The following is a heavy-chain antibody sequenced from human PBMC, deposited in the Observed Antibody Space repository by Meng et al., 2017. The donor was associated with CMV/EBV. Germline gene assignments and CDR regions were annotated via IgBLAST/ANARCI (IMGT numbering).Heavy chain of an antibody. D-gene: IGHD1-26*01. J-gene: IGHJ4*02. CDR3: ARSPDSGSSGFDY. Sequence: SETLSLTCAVSGGSISSSNWWSWVRQPPGKGLEWMGEIYHSGSTNYNPSLKSRVTISVDKSKNQSSLKLSSVTAADTAVYYCARSPDSGSSGFDYWGQGTLVTVSS. CDR1: GGSISSSNW. V-gene: IGHV4-4*02. CDR2: IYHSGST.